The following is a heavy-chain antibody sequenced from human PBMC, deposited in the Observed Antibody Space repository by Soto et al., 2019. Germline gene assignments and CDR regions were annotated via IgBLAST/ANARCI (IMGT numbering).Heavy chain of an antibody. Sequence: VASVKVSCKASGYTFTTYGISWVRQAPGQGLEWMGGIIPIFGTANYAQKFQGRVTITGDESTSTAYMELSSLRSDDTAVYYCASALGYSGYAGMDVWGQGTTVTVSS. CDR3: ASALGYSGYAGMDV. CDR1: GYTFTTYG. CDR2: IIPIFGTA. J-gene: IGHJ6*02. D-gene: IGHD5-12*01. V-gene: IGHV1-69*13.